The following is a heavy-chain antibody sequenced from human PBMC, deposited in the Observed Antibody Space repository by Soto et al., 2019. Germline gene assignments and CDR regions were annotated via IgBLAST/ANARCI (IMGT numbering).Heavy chain of an antibody. CDR3: ARSSFSWNFDY. CDR1: GYTYTGYY. CDR2: INPNSGGT. Sequence: ASVKVSCKASGYTYTGYYMRSVRQAPGQGLEWMGWINPNSGGTNYAQKFQGWVTMTRDTSVSTAYMELSRLRSDDTAVYYCARSSFSWNFDYWGQGTLVTVSS. D-gene: IGHD6-13*01. V-gene: IGHV1-2*04. J-gene: IGHJ4*02.